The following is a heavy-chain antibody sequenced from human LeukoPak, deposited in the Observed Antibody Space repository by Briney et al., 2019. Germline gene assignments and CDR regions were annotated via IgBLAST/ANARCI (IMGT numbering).Heavy chain of an antibody. CDR3: ARQLGSGYSSWGFDY. D-gene: IGHD3-22*01. CDR2: IYPGDSDT. J-gene: IGHJ4*02. Sequence: GESLKISCKGSEYSFTSYWIGWVRQMPGKGLEWMGIIYPGDSDTRYSPSFQGQVTISADKSISTAYLQWSSLKASDTAMYYCARQLGSGYSSWGFDYWGQGTLVTVSS. CDR1: EYSFTSYW. V-gene: IGHV5-51*01.